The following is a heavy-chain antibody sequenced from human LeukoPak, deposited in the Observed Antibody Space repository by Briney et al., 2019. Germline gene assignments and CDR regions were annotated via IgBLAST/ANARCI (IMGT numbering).Heavy chain of an antibody. CDR1: GFTFTSSA. CDR3: ARDHPTQEAFDI. CDR2: IVVGSGNT. Sequence: ASVKVSCKASGFTFTSSAMQWVRQARGQRLEWIGWIVVGSGNTNYAQKFQERVTITRDMSTSTAYMELSSLRSEDTAVYYCARDHPTQEAFDIWGQGTMVTVSS. V-gene: IGHV1-58*02. J-gene: IGHJ3*02.